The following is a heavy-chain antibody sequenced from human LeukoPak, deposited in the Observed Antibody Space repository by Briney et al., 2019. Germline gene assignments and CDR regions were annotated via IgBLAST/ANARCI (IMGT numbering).Heavy chain of an antibody. CDR3: ARDLNSYDILTGYLHTFDY. V-gene: IGHV1-69*06. CDR2: IIPIFGTA. Sequence: GSSVKVSCKASGGTFSSHAISWVRQAPGQGLEWMGGIIPIFGTANYAQKFQGRVTITADKSTSTAYMELSSLRSEDTAVYYCARDLNSYDILTGYLHTFDYWGQGTLVTVSS. CDR1: GGTFSSHA. D-gene: IGHD3-9*01. J-gene: IGHJ4*02.